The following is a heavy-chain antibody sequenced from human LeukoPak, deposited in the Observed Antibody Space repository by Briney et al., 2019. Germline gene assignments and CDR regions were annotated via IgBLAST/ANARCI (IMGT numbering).Heavy chain of an antibody. CDR1: GFTFSNAW. CDR3: TTLYYYDSSGYNH. D-gene: IGHD3-22*01. J-gene: IGHJ5*02. V-gene: IGHV3-15*07. Sequence: GGSLRLSCAASGFTFSNAWMNWVRQAPGKGLEWVGPIKSKTDGGTTDYAAPVKGRFTISRDDSKNTLYLQMNSLKTEDTAVYYCTTLYYYDSSGYNHWGQGTLVTVSS. CDR2: IKSKTDGGTT.